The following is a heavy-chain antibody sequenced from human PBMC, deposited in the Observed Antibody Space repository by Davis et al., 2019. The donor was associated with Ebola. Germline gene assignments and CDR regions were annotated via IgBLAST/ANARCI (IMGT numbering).Heavy chain of an antibody. V-gene: IGHV1-8*02. CDR3: ARGPVTTTRNWFNP. CDR2: MNPNSGIT. J-gene: IGHJ5*02. Sequence: ASVKVSCKASAYTFSSYYLNWLVQAAGQGLEWMGWMNPNSGITGYAQKWQGRVTMTRNTSISTAYMELTSLRSEDTALYYCARGPVTTTRNWFNPWGQGSLVTVSS. D-gene: IGHD4-17*01. CDR1: AYTFSSYY.